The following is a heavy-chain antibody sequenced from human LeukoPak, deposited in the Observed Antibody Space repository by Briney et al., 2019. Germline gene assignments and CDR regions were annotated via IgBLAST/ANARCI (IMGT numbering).Heavy chain of an antibody. V-gene: IGHV3-21*06. J-gene: IGHJ4*02. D-gene: IGHD1-14*01. CDR3: ATETNGRHYDY. Sequence: PGGSLRLSCAASGFTFSSYSMNWVRQAPGKWLEWVASIGPTGSDRYHADSIKGRFTISRDNANNFLYLQMNSLRAEDTAVYYCATETNGRHYDYWGQGTLLTVSS. CDR1: GFTFSSYS. CDR2: IGPTGSDR.